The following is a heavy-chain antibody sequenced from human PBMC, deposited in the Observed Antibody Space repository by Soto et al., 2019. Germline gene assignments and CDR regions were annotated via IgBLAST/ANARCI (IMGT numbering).Heavy chain of an antibody. CDR1: GFSFSSYW. Sequence: PGGSLRLSCAASGFSFSSYWINWVRQAPGKGLEWVANMNPDGSAQYYVDSVKGRFTISRDNAKNSASLQMNSLRAEDAAVYYCLAGRGYWGQGNLVTVSS. V-gene: IGHV3-7*01. CDR3: LAGRGY. J-gene: IGHJ4*02. CDR2: MNPDGSAQ.